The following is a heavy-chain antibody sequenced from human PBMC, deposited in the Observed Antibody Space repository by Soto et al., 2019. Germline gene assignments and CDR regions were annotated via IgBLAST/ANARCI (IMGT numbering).Heavy chain of an antibody. CDR1: GLTFSSYA. D-gene: IGHD3-3*01. CDR2: ISNSGRST. Sequence: GWSLRLSCAASGLTFSSYAMSWVRQAPGKGLEWVSHISNSGRSTKYADSVKGRFTISRDNSKNTLYLQMNSLRAEDTAIYYCAKDALAYYDFWSWDQGTLVTVSS. CDR3: AKDALAYYDFWS. J-gene: IGHJ4*02. V-gene: IGHV3-23*01.